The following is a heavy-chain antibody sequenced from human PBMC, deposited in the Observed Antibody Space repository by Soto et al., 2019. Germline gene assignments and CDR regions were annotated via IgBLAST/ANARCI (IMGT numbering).Heavy chain of an antibody. J-gene: IGHJ4*02. CDR1: GFTFSDYY. D-gene: IGHD5-12*01. V-gene: IGHV3-11*01. CDR3: ARDGNIVATSQGIDY. Sequence: QVQLVESGGGLVQPGVSLRLSCAASGFTFSDYYMSWIRQAPGKGLEWVSYISSSGRTIYYADSVKGRFTISRDNAKDSMDLQMNSLRAEDTAVYYCARDGNIVATSQGIDYWGQGTLVTVST. CDR2: ISSSGRTI.